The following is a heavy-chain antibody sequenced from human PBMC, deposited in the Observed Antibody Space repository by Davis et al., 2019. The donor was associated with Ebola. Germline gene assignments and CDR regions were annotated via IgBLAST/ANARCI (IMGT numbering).Heavy chain of an antibody. Sequence: GESLKISCAASGFTVSSNYMSWVRQAPGKGLEWVSTISGSATSTYYADSLKGRFTVSRDNSKNTVYLQMNSLRAEDTAVYYCAKGQQLHFDYWGQGTLVTVSS. J-gene: IGHJ4*02. D-gene: IGHD6-13*01. V-gene: IGHV3-23*01. CDR3: AKGQQLHFDY. CDR1: GFTVSSNY. CDR2: ISGSATST.